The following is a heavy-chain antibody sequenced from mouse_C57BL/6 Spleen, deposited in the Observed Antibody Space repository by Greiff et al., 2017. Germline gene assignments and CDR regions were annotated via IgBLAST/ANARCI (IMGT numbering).Heavy chain of an antibody. CDR1: GFSLTSYG. CDR3: ARGIYDGYLAWFAY. CDR2: IWSGGST. Sequence: QVQLKESGPGLVQPSQSLSITCTVSGFSLTSYGVHWVRQSPGKGLEWLGVIWSGGSTDYNAAFISRLSISKDNSKSQVFFKMNSLQADDTAIYYCARGIYDGYLAWFAYWGQGTLVTVSA. J-gene: IGHJ3*01. D-gene: IGHD2-3*01. V-gene: IGHV2-2*01.